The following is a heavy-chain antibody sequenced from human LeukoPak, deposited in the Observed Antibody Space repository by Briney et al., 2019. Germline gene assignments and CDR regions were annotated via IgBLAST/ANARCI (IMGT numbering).Heavy chain of an antibody. CDR1: GGSISSSSYY. CDR3: ARVGWYDFWSGHHGAFDI. V-gene: IGHV4-39*01. CDR2: IYYSGST. J-gene: IGHJ3*02. D-gene: IGHD3-3*01. Sequence: PSGTLSLTCAVSGGSISSSSYYWGWIRQPPGKGLEWIGSIYYSGSTYYNPSLKSRVTISVDTPKNQFSLKLSSVTAADTAVYYCARVGWYDFWSGHHGAFDIWGQGTMVTVSS.